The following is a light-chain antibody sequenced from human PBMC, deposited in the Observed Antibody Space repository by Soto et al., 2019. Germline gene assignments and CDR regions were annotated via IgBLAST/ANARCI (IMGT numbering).Light chain of an antibody. CDR3: QQRSNWPYT. CDR1: QSVSSY. CDR2: DAS. V-gene: IGKV3-11*01. J-gene: IGKJ2*01. Sequence: EIVLTQSPATLSLSPGERATLSCRASQSVSSYLAWYQQKPGQAPRLLIYDASNWATGILASFSGSGSGTDFTLLIISLEHEDVAVYYCQQRSNWPYTFGQGTKLEIK.